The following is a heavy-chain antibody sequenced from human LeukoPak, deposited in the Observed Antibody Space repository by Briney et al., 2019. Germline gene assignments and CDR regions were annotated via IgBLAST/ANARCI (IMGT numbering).Heavy chain of an antibody. CDR2: ISNIDSTT. CDR1: GFTFSSYG. Sequence: GGSLRLSCAASGFTFSSYGMNWVRQAPGKGLEWVSYISNIDSTTHYADSVKGRFTISRDNAQNSLYLQMSSLRAEDTAVYYCARVEDDYGDNYLGMDVWGQGTTVTVSS. CDR3: ARVEDDYGDNYLGMDV. D-gene: IGHD4-17*01. V-gene: IGHV3-48*03. J-gene: IGHJ6*02.